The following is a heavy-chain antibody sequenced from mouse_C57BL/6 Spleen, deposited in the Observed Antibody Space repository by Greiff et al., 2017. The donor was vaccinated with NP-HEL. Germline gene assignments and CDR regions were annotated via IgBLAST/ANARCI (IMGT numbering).Heavy chain of an antibody. D-gene: IGHD3-2*02. V-gene: IGHV14-4*01. J-gene: IGHJ3*01. Sequence: EVQLQQSGAELVRPGASVKLSCTASGFNIKDDYMHWVKQRPEQGLEWIGWIDPENGDTEYASKFQGKATITADTSSNTAYLQLSSLTSEDTAVYYCTTLGQLRPFAYWGQGTLVTVSA. CDR1: GFNIKDDY. CDR3: TTLGQLRPFAY. CDR2: IDPENGDT.